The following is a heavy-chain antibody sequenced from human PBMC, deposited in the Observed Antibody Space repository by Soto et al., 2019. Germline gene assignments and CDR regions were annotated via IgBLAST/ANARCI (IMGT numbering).Heavy chain of an antibody. CDR2: IIPIFGTA. V-gene: IGHV1-69*12. Sequence: QVQLVQSGAEVKKPGSSVKVSCKASGGTFSSYAISWVRQAPGQGLEWMGGIIPIFGTANYAQKFQGRVTIAAEESTSTAYMELGSLRSEATAVYYCARPDFTKGFWFDPWGQGTLVTVSS. D-gene: IGHD3-3*01. CDR3: ARPDFTKGFWFDP. J-gene: IGHJ5*02. CDR1: GGTFSSYA.